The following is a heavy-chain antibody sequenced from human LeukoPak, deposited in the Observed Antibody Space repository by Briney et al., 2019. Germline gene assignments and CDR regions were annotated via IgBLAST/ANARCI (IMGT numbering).Heavy chain of an antibody. CDR2: ISYDGSNK. V-gene: IGHV3-30-3*01. Sequence: GGSLRLSCAASGFTFSSYAMHWVRQAPGKGLEWVAVISYDGSNKYYADSVKGRFTISRDNSKNTLYLQMNSLRAEDTAVYYCAKDLELWYYDSSGDFQHWGQGTLVTVSS. CDR3: AKDLELWYYDSSGDFQH. J-gene: IGHJ1*01. D-gene: IGHD3-22*01. CDR1: GFTFSSYA.